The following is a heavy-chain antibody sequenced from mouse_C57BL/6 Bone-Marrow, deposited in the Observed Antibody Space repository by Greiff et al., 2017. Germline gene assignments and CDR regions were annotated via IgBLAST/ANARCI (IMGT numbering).Heavy chain of an antibody. Sequence: QVQLQQSGAELVRPGTSVKMSCKASGYTFTNYWIGWAKQRPGHGLEWIGDIYPGGGYTNYNEKFKGKATLTADKSSSTAYMPFSSLTSEDSAIYYCARRNYYGSSYGWFAYWGQGTLVTVSA. CDR1: GYTFTNYW. J-gene: IGHJ3*01. V-gene: IGHV1-63*01. CDR2: IYPGGGYT. CDR3: ARRNYYGSSYGWFAY. D-gene: IGHD1-1*01.